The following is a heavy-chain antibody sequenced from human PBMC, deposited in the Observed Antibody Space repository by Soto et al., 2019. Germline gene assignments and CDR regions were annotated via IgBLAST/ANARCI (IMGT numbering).Heavy chain of an antibody. Sequence: SETLSLTCAVSGGSFTSNNWWTWVRQPPGQGLEWIGEIYRTGSTNYNPSLKSRVTISLDKSENQFSLKVTSLTAADTAVYYCAGRDPGTSVDYWGQGTLVTVPS. CDR1: GGSFTSNNW. J-gene: IGHJ4*02. CDR3: AGRDPGTSVDY. V-gene: IGHV4-4*02. D-gene: IGHD1-7*01. CDR2: IYRTGST.